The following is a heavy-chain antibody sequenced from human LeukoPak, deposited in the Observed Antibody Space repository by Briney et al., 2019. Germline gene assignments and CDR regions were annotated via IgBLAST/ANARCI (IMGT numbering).Heavy chain of an antibody. CDR1: GDSISSYY. Sequence: PSETLSLTCTVSGDSISSYYWSWIRQSPGKGLEWIGYISYSGSTNYNPSLKSRVTILVDTSKNQFSLKLSSVTAADTAVYYCAKGYCSGGGCYAYSFDYWGQGTLVTVSS. J-gene: IGHJ4*02. V-gene: IGHV4-59*01. D-gene: IGHD2-15*01. CDR2: ISYSGST. CDR3: AKGYCSGGGCYAYSFDY.